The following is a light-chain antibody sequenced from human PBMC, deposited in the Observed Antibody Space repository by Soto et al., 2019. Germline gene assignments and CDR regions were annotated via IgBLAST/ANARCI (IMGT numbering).Light chain of an antibody. CDR2: WAS. CDR1: QSILYSSDNKNY. CDR3: QQYYSTVLT. Sequence: DIVMTQSPDSLTVSLGERATINCKSSQSILYSSDNKNYLAWYQQKPGQPPKLLIYWASTRESGVPDRFSGSGSGKDFTLTITSLQAEDVAVYYCQQYYSTVLTFGQGTRVEIK. J-gene: IGKJ1*01. V-gene: IGKV4-1*01.